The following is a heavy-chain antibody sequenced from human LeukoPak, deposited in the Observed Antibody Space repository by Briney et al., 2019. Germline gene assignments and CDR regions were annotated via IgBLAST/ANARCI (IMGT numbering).Heavy chain of an antibody. CDR3: AKEGRSLQTY. Sequence: GGSLRLSCAASGFTFSSYWMNWARQAPGKGLEWVASINHNGNVNYYVDSVKGRFTISRDNAKNSLYLQMNSLRVEDTAVYYCAKEGRSLQTYWGQGTLVTVSS. D-gene: IGHD5-24*01. J-gene: IGHJ4*02. V-gene: IGHV3-7*03. CDR2: INHNGNVN. CDR1: GFTFSSYW.